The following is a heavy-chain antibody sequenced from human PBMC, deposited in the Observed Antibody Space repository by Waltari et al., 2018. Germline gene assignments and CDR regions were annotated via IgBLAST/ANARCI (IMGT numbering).Heavy chain of an antibody. D-gene: IGHD1-1*01. V-gene: IGHV4-59*01. Sequence: QVQLKESGPGRVKPSEPRSPTSGVSGGSLRSYYWNWIRLPPGKGLEWIGYMYYGGSVNYNPSLKSRVTMLGDPSKNQVSLKLTSVTPADTAVYYCATSSAPYNSLESWGQGTLVTVAS. CDR1: GGSLRSYY. CDR3: ATSSAPYNSLES. J-gene: IGHJ4*02. CDR2: MYYGGSV.